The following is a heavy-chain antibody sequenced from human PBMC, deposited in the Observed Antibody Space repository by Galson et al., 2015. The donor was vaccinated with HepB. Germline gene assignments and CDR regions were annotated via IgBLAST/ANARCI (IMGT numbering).Heavy chain of an antibody. CDR1: RHSFTNYW. CDR2: IYPGDSDT. V-gene: IGHV5-51*01. J-gene: IGHJ3*02. CDR3: ARQGVSVVIPAGIGPFDI. Sequence: QSGAEVKKPGESLKISCQGSRHSFTNYWIGWVRQKPGKGLEWMGIIYPGDSDTRYSPSFQGQVTISADKSTSTAYLQWSSLEASDSAIYYCARQGVSVVIPAGIGPFDIWGQGTMVTVST. D-gene: IGHD2-2*01.